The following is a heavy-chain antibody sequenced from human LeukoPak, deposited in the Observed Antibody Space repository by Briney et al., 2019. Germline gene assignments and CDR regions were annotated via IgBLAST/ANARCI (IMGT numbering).Heavy chain of an antibody. V-gene: IGHV4-39*07. CDR3: ARLLDNDISGDPDTFDV. Sequence: SETLSLTCTVSGGSITSTTYYWGWIRQPPGKGLEWIGTIYYSGTTYYNPSLKSRVAISVDTSKNDFSLKLTSVTSADTAVYSCARLLDNDISGDPDTFDVWGQGTTVIVSS. D-gene: IGHD3-22*01. J-gene: IGHJ3*01. CDR1: GGSITSTTYY. CDR2: IYYSGTT.